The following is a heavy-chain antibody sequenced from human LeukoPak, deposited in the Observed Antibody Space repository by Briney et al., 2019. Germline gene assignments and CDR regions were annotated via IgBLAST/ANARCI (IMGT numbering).Heavy chain of an antibody. V-gene: IGHV1-69*04. Sequence: ASVKVSCEASGGTFSSYAISWVRQAPGQGLEWMGRIIPILGIANYAQKFQGRVTITADKSTSTAYMELSSLRSEDTAVYYCASDMIAARPSAFDYWGQGTLVTVSS. CDR3: ASDMIAARPSAFDY. J-gene: IGHJ4*02. CDR1: GGTFSSYA. CDR2: IIPILGIA. D-gene: IGHD6-6*01.